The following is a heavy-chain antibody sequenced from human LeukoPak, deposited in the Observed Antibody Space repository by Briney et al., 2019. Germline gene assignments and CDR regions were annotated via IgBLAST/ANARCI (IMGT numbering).Heavy chain of an antibody. CDR2: IYYSGST. Sequence: SETLSLTCTVSGGSISSHYWSWIRQPPGKGLEWIGYIYYSGSTNYNPSLKSRVTISVDTSKNQFSLKLSSVTAADTAVYYCARESTSSSWYYFDYWGQGTLVTVSS. CDR1: GGSISSHY. V-gene: IGHV4-59*11. D-gene: IGHD6-13*01. CDR3: ARESTSSSWYYFDY. J-gene: IGHJ4*02.